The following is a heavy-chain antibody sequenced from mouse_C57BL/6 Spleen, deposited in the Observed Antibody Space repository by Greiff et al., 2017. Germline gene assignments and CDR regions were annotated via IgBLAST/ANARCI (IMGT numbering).Heavy chain of an antibody. V-gene: IGHV1-64*01. D-gene: IGHD2-14*01. Sequence: QVQLQQSGAELVKPGASVKLSCKASGYTFTSYWMHWVKQRPGQGLEWIGMIHPNSGSTNYNEKFKSKATLTVDKSSSTAYMQLSSLTSADSAVYYCASHYYAYGDWYFDVWGTGTTVTVSS. CDR3: ASHYYAYGDWYFDV. CDR2: IHPNSGST. J-gene: IGHJ1*03. CDR1: GYTFTSYW.